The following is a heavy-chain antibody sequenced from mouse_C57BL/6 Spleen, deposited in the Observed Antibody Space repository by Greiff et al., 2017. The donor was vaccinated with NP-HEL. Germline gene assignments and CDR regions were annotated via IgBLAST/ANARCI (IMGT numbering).Heavy chain of an antibody. Sequence: EVQLQQSGPGMVKPSQSLSLTCTVTGYSITSGYDWHWIRHFPGNKLEWMGYISYSGSTNYNPSLKSRISITHDTSKNHFFLKLNSVTTEDTATYYCARDDGSGFDYWGQGTTLTVSS. CDR3: ARDDGSGFDY. D-gene: IGHD1-1*01. J-gene: IGHJ2*01. CDR2: ISYSGST. V-gene: IGHV3-1*01. CDR1: GYSITSGYD.